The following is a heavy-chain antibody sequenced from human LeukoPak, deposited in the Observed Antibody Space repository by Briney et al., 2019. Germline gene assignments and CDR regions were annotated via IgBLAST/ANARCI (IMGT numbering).Heavy chain of an antibody. CDR3: ARDPTTVTTIFDS. CDR2: IYPGESIYASENT. J-gene: IGHJ4*02. D-gene: IGHD4-17*01. V-gene: IGHV4-4*07. CDR1: GVSISAYY. Sequence: SETLSLTCSVSGVSISAYYWSWIRQPAGKGLEWIGRIYPGESIYASENTNYNPSLKSRVSMSGDTSKNQVSLKLKSVTAADTAVYYCARDPTTVTTIFDSWGQGTLVTVSS.